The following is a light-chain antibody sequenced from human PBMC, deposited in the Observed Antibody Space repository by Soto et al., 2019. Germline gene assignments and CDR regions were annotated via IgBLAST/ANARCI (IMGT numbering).Light chain of an antibody. CDR3: QQYDTSPRT. J-gene: IGKJ1*01. V-gene: IGKV3-20*01. CDR1: QSVSSSY. Sequence: EIVLTQSPGTLSVSPGERATLSFRASQSVSSSYLAWYQQKPGQAPRLLIYGASNRATGIPDRFSGSGSGTDFTLTISGLEPEDFAVYSCQQYDTSPRTFGQATKVDI. CDR2: GAS.